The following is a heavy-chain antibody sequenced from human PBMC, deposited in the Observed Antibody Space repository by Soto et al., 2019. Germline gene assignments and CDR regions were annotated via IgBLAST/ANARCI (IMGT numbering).Heavy chain of an antibody. CDR3: ARGGHVVVVTAALDY. CDR2: VNPSGGHT. D-gene: IGHD2-21*02. CDR1: GDTFTDYY. Sequence: QVQLVQSGAEVKKPGASVKVSCKASGDTFTDYYIHWVRQAPGQGLEWMGTVNPSGGHTTYAQHFLGRLTMTRDTSTSTLYMELTSLTSEDTAIYYCARGGHVVVVTAALDYWGQGTLVTVSS. J-gene: IGHJ4*02. V-gene: IGHV1-46*01.